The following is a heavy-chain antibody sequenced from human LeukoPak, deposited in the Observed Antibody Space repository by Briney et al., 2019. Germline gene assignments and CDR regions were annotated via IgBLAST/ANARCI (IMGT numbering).Heavy chain of an antibody. CDR2: ISSSSSYI. CDR3: AREGDSGYDVGGWFDP. Sequence: TGGSLRLSCAASGFTFSSYSMNWVRQAPGKGLEWVSSISSSSSYIYYADSVKGRFTISRDNAKNSLYLQMNSLRAEDTAVYYCAREGDSGYDVGGWFDPWGQGTLVTVSS. V-gene: IGHV3-21*01. D-gene: IGHD5-12*01. J-gene: IGHJ5*02. CDR1: GFTFSSYS.